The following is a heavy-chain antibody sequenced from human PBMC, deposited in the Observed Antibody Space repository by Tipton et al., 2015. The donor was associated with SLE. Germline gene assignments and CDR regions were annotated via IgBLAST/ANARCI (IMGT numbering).Heavy chain of an antibody. CDR1: VYSISSSHW. Sequence: TLSLTCNVSVYSISSSHWWGWIRQPPGKGLEWIGHIYYGGTIYYNPSLKSRVTISIDTSNNQFSLRLTSVTAADTAVYFCARVGDYYDGSGYFFDSWGQGSLVTVSS. CDR3: ARVGDYYDGSGYFFDS. D-gene: IGHD3-22*01. V-gene: IGHV4-28*02. J-gene: IGHJ5*01. CDR2: IYYGGTI.